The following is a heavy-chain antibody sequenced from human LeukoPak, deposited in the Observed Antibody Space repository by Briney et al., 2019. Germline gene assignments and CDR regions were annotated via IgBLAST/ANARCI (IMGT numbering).Heavy chain of an antibody. Sequence: PGGSLRLSCEASGFNFSTNGMHWVRQAPGKGLEWVSFIRFDGTKTFYGDSVRGRFTISRDNSKNTLYLQLSNLRGDDTAVYYCARDFDDVSGNYYYIPDYWGQGTLVTVSS. CDR3: ARDFDDVSGNYYYIPDY. CDR2: IRFDGTKT. D-gene: IGHD3-10*01. CDR1: GFNFSTNG. J-gene: IGHJ4*02. V-gene: IGHV3-30*02.